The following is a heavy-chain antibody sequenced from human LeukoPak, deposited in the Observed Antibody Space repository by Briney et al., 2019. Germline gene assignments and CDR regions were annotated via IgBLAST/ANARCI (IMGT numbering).Heavy chain of an antibody. V-gene: IGHV4-34*01. CDR3: ARALAARRGGIDY. CDR1: GGSFSGYY. Sequence: SETLSLTCAVYGGSFSGYYWSWIRQPPGKGLEWIGEINHSGSTNYNPSLKSRVTISVDTSKNQFSLKLSSVTGADTAVYYCARALAARRGGIDYWGQGTLVTVSS. J-gene: IGHJ4*02. CDR2: INHSGST. D-gene: IGHD6-6*01.